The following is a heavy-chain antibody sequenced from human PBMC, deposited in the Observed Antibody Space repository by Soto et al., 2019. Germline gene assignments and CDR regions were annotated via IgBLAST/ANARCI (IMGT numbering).Heavy chain of an antibody. CDR3: ATPGLTIYYYYGMDV. CDR1: GGTFSSYA. D-gene: IGHD3-22*01. CDR2: LIPIFGTA. Sequence: QVQLVQSGAEVKKPGSSVKVSCKASGGTFSSYAISWVRQAPGQGLEWMGGLIPIFGTANYAQTFQGRVTITAAESTRAAFMELRSLRSADTAVYYCATPGLTIYYYYGMDVWGQGTTVTVSS. J-gene: IGHJ6*02. V-gene: IGHV1-69*12.